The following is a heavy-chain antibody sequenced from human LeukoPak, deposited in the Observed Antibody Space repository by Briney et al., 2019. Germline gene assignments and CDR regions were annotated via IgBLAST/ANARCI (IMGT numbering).Heavy chain of an antibody. V-gene: IGHV4-59*08. CDR3: ARRSMVRGVIIFDY. D-gene: IGHD3-10*01. Sequence: SETLSLTCTVSGRSISSYYWSWIRQPPGKGLEWIGYIYYSGSTNYNPSLKSRVTISVDTSKNQFSLKLSSVTAADTAVYYCARRSMVRGVIIFDYWGQGTLVTVSS. J-gene: IGHJ4*02. CDR1: GRSISSYY. CDR2: IYYSGST.